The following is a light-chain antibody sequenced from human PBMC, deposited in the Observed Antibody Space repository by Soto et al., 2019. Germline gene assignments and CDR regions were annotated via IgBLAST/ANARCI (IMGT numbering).Light chain of an antibody. J-gene: IGKJ4*01. V-gene: IGKV3-11*01. CDR1: QSVSGQ. CDR2: DAS. CDR3: QQRWSWPLT. Sequence: EMVLTQSPATLSLSPGERATLSCRASQSVSGQLAWYQQKPGQAPKLLIYDASNRAPGIPARFRGSETGTDFTLTISGLEFGDSAVYYCQQRWSWPLTFGGGTKVEIK.